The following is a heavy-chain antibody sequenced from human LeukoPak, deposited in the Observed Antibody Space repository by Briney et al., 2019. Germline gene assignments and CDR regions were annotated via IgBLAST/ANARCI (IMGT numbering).Heavy chain of an antibody. CDR2: IFYSGGS. V-gene: IGHV4-59*08. D-gene: IGHD2-2*01. CDR1: VGSISSYY. Sequence: SETLSLTCTVSVGSISSYYWTWIRQPPGKGLEWIGYIFYSGGSNYNPSLKSRVTISVDTSKNHFSLKLSSVTAADTAVYYCARLGSTFDIWGQGTMVTVSS. J-gene: IGHJ3*02. CDR3: ARLGSTFDI.